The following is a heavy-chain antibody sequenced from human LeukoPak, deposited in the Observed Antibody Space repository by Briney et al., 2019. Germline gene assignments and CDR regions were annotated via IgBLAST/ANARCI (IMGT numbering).Heavy chain of an antibody. CDR3: AREKGGVNY. CDR1: GYSISSGYY. J-gene: IGHJ4*02. CDR2: IYRSGST. D-gene: IGHD3-16*01. Sequence: SETLSLTCTVSGYSISSGYYWGWIRQPPGKGLEWIGSIYRSGSTYYNPSLKSRVTISVDTSKNQFSLKLSSVTAAGTAVYYCAREKGGVNYWGQGTLVTVSS. V-gene: IGHV4-38-2*02.